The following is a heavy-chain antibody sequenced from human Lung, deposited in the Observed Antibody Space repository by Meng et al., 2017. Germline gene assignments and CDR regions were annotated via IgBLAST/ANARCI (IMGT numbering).Heavy chain of an antibody. CDR2: INHSGST. Sequence: QVPLPPWGPGLLKPSETLALTGVVSGGSFSDYYWSWIRQPPGKGLEWIGEINHSGSTNYNPSLESRATISVDTSQNNLSLKLSSVTAADSAVYYCARGPTTMAHDFDYWGQGTLVTVSS. CDR3: ARGPTTMAHDFDY. J-gene: IGHJ4*02. D-gene: IGHD4-11*01. CDR1: GGSFSDYY. V-gene: IGHV4-34*01.